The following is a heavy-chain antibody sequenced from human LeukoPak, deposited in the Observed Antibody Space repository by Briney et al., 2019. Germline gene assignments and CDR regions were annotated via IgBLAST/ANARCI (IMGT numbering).Heavy chain of an antibody. Sequence: GASVKVSCKASAYKFISYGISWLRQAPGQGLEWMGWISAYNGHTNYAPKFQGRVTMTTDTSTNTAYMELRSLRSDDTAVYYCGRVASELWFGELPRSVGYWGQGTLVTVSS. CDR2: ISAYNGHT. D-gene: IGHD3-10*01. CDR1: AYKFISYG. J-gene: IGHJ4*02. V-gene: IGHV1-18*01. CDR3: GRVASELWFGELPRSVGY.